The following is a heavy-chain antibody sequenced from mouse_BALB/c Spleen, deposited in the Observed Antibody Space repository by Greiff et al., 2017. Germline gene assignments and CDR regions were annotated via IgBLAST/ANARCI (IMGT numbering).Heavy chain of an antibody. D-gene: IGHD2-14*01. CDR1: GFNITDYY. CDR3: NAPYDYFDY. V-gene: IGHV14-4*02. CDR2: IDPENGDT. J-gene: IGHJ2*01. Sequence: VQLQQSGAELVRSGASVKLSCTASGFNITDYYMHWVKQRPEQGLEWIGWIDPENGDTEYAPKFQGKATMTADTSSNTAYLQLSSLTSEDTAVYYCNAPYDYFDYWGQGTTLTVSS.